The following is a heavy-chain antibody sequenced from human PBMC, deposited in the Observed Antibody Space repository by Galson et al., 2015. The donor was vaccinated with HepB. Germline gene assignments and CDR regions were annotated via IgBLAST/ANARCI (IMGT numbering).Heavy chain of an antibody. Sequence: SLRLSCAASGFTFEDYAMHWVRQAPGKGLEWVPLISWDGQNTYYAESVRGRFTTSRDSSKKSLYLEMNGLRPEDTALYYCAKDGKRGYAYFFANWGQGTLVTVSS. V-gene: IGHV3-43D*04. CDR3: AKDGKRGYAYFFAN. D-gene: IGHD5-12*01. CDR1: GFTFEDYA. CDR2: ISWDGQNT. J-gene: IGHJ4*02.